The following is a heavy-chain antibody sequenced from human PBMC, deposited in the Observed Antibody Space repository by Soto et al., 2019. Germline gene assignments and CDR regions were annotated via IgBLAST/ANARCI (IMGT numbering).Heavy chain of an antibody. J-gene: IGHJ6*02. D-gene: IGHD6-13*01. V-gene: IGHV3-23*01. CDR3: AKDIIAAPHYYYSYGMDV. CDR1: GFSFSSYS. CDR2: ISGSGGST. Sequence: EVQLLESGGGLVQPGGSLRLSCAASGFSFSSYSMSWVRQAPGKGLEWVSAISGSGGSTYYADSVKGRFTISRDNSKNTLYLQMNSLRAEDTAIYYCAKDIIAAPHYYYSYGMDVWGQGTTVTVSS.